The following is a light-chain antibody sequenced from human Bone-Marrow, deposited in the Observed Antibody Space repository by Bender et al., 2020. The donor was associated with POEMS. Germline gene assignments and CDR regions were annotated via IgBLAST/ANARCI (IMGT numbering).Light chain of an antibody. Sequence: SYELTQPPSVSVSPGQTASIPCSGDALPKQHAYWYQQKPGQAPMLVIYKDKERPSGIPERFSGSTSGTTVTLTISGVQAEDEADYHCQSTGNSDAPIVFGGGTKLTVL. V-gene: IGLV3-25*03. CDR3: QSTGNSDAPIV. CDR2: KDK. CDR1: ALPKQH. J-gene: IGLJ2*01.